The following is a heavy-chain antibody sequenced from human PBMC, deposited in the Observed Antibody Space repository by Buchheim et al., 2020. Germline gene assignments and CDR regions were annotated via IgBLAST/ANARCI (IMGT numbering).Heavy chain of an antibody. CDR3: ARAGIVVVPAASFGWFDP. Sequence: QVQLVESGGGVVQPGRSLRLSCAASGFTFSSYGMHWVRQAPGKGLEWVAVIWYDGSNKYYADSVKGRFTISRDNSKNTLYLQMNSLRAEDTAVYYCARAGIVVVPAASFGWFDPWGQGTL. J-gene: IGHJ5*02. CDR2: IWYDGSNK. V-gene: IGHV3-33*01. D-gene: IGHD2-2*01. CDR1: GFTFSSYG.